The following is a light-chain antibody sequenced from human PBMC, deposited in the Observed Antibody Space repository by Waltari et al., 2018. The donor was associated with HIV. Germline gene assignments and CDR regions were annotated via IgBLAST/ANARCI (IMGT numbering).Light chain of an antibody. J-gene: IGLJ2*01. CDR1: SSDLGGYAY. CDR3: SAYTSISTLAV. CDR2: GVS. V-gene: IGLV2-14*01. Sequence: QSALTQPASVSGSPGQSITISCTGTSSDLGGYAYVSWYQQHPRKAPKLMIYGVSSRPSGVSNRFSGSRSGNTASLTISGLQAEDEADYYCSAYTSISTLAVFGGGTKLTVL.